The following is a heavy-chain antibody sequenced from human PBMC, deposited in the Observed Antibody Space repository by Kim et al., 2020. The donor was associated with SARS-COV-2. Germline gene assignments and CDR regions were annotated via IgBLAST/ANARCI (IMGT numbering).Heavy chain of an antibody. Sequence: SETLSLTCTVSGGSISDSYYNWGWIRQPPGKGLEWIGSMYYSGSTYYNPSLKSRVSISVDTSKNQLSLELTYVTAADTAVYYCARRRGRAVGHYDYWGQG. CDR2: MYYSGST. V-gene: IGHV4-39*01. CDR3: ARRRGRAVGHYDY. D-gene: IGHD6-19*01. CDR1: GGSISDSYYN. J-gene: IGHJ4*02.